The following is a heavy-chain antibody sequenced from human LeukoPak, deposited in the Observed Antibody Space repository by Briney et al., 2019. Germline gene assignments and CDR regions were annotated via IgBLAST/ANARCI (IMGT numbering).Heavy chain of an antibody. V-gene: IGHV3-33*01. CDR1: GFTFSSFG. D-gene: IGHD3-22*01. J-gene: IGHJ4*02. CDR2: IWYDGSTR. Sequence: PGRSLRLSCAASGFTFSSFGMHWVRQAPGKGLEWVAVIWYDGSTRYYADSVKGRFTISRDNSKSTLYLQMSSLSAEDTAVYYCAREFPPVVKYRFDYWGQGTLVTVSS. CDR3: AREFPPVVKYRFDY.